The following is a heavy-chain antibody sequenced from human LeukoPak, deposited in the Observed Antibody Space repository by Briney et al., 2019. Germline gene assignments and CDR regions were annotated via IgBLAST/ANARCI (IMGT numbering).Heavy chain of an antibody. CDR1: GLTFSNAW. CDR2: IKSETNGGTA. J-gene: IGHJ4*02. V-gene: IGHV3-15*07. Sequence: GGSLRLSCAVSGLTFSNAWMNWVRQAPGKGLEWVAHIKSETNGGTADYAAAVEGRFTISRDDSKNTLYLQMNSLKIEDTAVYFCTTNPGSWGDFWGQGSLVTVSS. D-gene: IGHD2-15*01. CDR3: TTNPGSWGDF.